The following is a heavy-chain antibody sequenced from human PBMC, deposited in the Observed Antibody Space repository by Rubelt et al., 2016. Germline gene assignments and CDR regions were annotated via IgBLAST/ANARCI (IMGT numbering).Heavy chain of an antibody. D-gene: IGHD6-13*01. V-gene: IGHV3-30*03. Sequence: GLEWVAGISNDVSKNYYSDSVKGRFTISRDNSKNTLYLQMNSLRAEDTAVYYCARGRISSSRTSYYYYYGMDVWGQGTTVTVSS. CDR3: ARGRISSSRTSYYYYYGMDV. CDR2: ISNDVSKN. J-gene: IGHJ6*02.